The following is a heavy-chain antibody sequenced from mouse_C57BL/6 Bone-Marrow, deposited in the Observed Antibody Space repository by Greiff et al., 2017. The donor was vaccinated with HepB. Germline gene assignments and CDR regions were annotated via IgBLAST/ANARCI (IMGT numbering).Heavy chain of an antibody. CDR3: AREGYGSSYPFDY. CDR2: IYPRSGNT. V-gene: IGHV1-81*01. Sequence: VQGVESGAELARPGASVKLSCKASGYTFTSYGISWVKQRTGQGLEWIGEIYPRSGNTYYNEKFKGKATLTADKSSSTAYMELRSLTSEDSAVYLCAREGYGSSYPFDYWGQGTTLTVSS. D-gene: IGHD1-1*01. CDR1: GYTFTSYG. J-gene: IGHJ2*01.